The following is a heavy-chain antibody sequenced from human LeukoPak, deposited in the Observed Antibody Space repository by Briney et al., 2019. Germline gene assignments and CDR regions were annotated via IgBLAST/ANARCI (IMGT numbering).Heavy chain of an antibody. CDR3: AREPTIPYFDY. Sequence: GGSLRLSCAASGFTFSTYEMNWVSQAQGKGMEWVSFISSSGTVIYYADSVQGRFTISRDNSKKSLYLQMNSLRAEDTAVYYCAREPTIPYFDYWGQGTLVTVPS. CDR1: GFTFSTYE. V-gene: IGHV3-48*03. J-gene: IGHJ4*02. CDR2: ISSSGTVI. D-gene: IGHD4/OR15-4a*01.